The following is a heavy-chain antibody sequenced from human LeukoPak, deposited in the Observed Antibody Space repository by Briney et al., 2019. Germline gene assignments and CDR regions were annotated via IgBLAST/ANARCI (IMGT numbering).Heavy chain of an antibody. J-gene: IGHJ4*02. V-gene: IGHV3-11*05. CDR2: ISSSSSYT. CDR3: ARGGYSGYDWVDY. CDR1: GFTFSDYY. D-gene: IGHD5-12*01. Sequence: GGSLRLSCAASGFTFSDYYMSWSRQAPGKGLEWVSYISSSSSYTNYADSVKGRFTISRDNAKNSLYLQMNSLRAEDTAVYYCARGGYSGYDWVDYWGQGTLVTVSS.